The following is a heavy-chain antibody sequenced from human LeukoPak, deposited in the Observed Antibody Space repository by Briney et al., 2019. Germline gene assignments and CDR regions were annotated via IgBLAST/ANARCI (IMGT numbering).Heavy chain of an antibody. CDR1: GFNFKNYW. CDR3: ASSGSYRFDY. CDR2: IINDGSST. D-gene: IGHD1-26*01. V-gene: IGHV3-74*01. Sequence: GGSLRLSCAASGFNFKNYWMHWVRQAPGKGLEWVSRIINDGSSTTYADSVKGRFTISRDNAKNSLYLQMNSLRDEDTAVYYCASSGSYRFDYWGQGTLVTVSS. J-gene: IGHJ4*02.